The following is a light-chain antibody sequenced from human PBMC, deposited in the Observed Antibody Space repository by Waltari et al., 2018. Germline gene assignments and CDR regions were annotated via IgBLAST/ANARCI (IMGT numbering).Light chain of an antibody. Sequence: DIQMTQSPSSLSASVGDTVTITCRASQSISSYLNWYQQKPGKAPKLLIYAASTLQRRVPSRFSGSGSGTDFTLTIRSLQPEDFATYYCQQTYITPHTFGQGTKLEIK. V-gene: IGKV1-39*01. CDR3: QQTYITPHT. CDR2: AAS. CDR1: QSISSY. J-gene: IGKJ2*01.